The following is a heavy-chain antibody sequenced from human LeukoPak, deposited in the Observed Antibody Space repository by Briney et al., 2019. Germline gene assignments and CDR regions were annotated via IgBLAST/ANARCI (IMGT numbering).Heavy chain of an antibody. CDR1: GLTSSNYW. Sequence: GRSLTLSCAASGLTSSNYWMDWVRQAPGKVREWVANIKQDGSEKNYVDSVKGRFIISRDNAKNSLYLQMNSLRAEDTAVYYCAKPISDSSGYYYYSPFDYWGQGTLVTVSS. CDR3: AKPISDSSGYYYYSPFDY. V-gene: IGHV3-7*03. CDR2: IKQDGSEK. D-gene: IGHD3-22*01. J-gene: IGHJ4*02.